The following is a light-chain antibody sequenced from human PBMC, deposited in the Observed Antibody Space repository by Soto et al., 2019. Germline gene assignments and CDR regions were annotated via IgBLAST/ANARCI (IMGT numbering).Light chain of an antibody. CDR2: LCS. Sequence: DIVMTQSPLSLPVTPGEPASISCRSSQSLLHSNGYNYLDWYLQKPGQSPQLLIYLCSSRASGVPDRFSGSGSGTDFTLKSSRVEAEDVGVYYCMQPLQSWTFGQGTKVDIK. CDR3: MQPLQSWT. CDR1: QSLLHSNGYNY. J-gene: IGKJ1*01. V-gene: IGKV2-28*01.